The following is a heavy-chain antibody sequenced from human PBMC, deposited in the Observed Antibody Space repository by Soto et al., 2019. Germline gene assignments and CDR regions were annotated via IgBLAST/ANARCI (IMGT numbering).Heavy chain of an antibody. J-gene: IGHJ5*02. V-gene: IGHV1-69*01. D-gene: IGHD3-3*01. CDR3: ARDRAFGVVTTGWFDP. Sequence: QVQLVQSGAEVKKPGSSVKVSCKASGGTFSSYAISWVRQAPGQGLEWMGGIIPIVGTANYAQKFQGRVTITADESTSTAYMELSSLRSEDTAVYYCARDRAFGVVTTGWFDPWGQGTLVTVSS. CDR2: IIPIVGTA. CDR1: GGTFSSYA.